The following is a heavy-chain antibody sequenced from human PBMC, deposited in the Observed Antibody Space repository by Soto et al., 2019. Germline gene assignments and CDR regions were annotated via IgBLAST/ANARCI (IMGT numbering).Heavy chain of an antibody. CDR1: GFTFSNYG. CDR3: ARDQGEIVAATIDNNGLSTRPDF. Sequence: QVKVVESGGGVVQPGRSLRLSCAASGFTFSNYGMHWVRQAPGKGLEWLAAIWYDGSKKHYADSLEGRLSTSRDNSKNTVSLQINSLTSEDRAVYYCARDQGEIVAATIDNNGLSTRPDFWGQGTLVTVSS. D-gene: IGHD5-12*01. CDR2: IWYDGSKK. V-gene: IGHV3-33*01. J-gene: IGHJ4*02.